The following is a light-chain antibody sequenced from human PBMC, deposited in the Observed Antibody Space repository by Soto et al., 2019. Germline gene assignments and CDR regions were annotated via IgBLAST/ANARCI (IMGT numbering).Light chain of an antibody. CDR2: WAS. J-gene: IGKJ1*01. V-gene: IGKV4-1*01. Sequence: DIVMTQSPDSLAVSLGERATINCKSSQSVLYSSNNKNYLAWYQQKPGQPPKLLIYWASTRESGVPDRFSGSGSGTDFTLTISSLQAEDVAVYYCQQYYGIPTLGQGTKVEIK. CDR3: QQYYGIPT. CDR1: QSVLYSSNNKNY.